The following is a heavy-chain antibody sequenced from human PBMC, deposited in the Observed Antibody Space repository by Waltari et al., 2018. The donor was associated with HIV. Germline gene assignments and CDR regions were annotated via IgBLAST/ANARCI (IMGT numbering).Heavy chain of an antibody. D-gene: IGHD3-3*01. CDR2: INPNSGGT. CDR3: ARDNYYDFWSGYID. Sequence: QVQLVQSGAEVKKPGASVTVSCKASGYTFTASYMNWVRQAPGHGLEWMGWINPNSGGTNYAQKFQGRVTMTRDTSISIAYMELSRLRSDDTAVYYCARDNYYDFWSGYIDWGQGTLVTVSS. CDR1: GYTFTASY. J-gene: IGHJ4*02. V-gene: IGHV1-2*02.